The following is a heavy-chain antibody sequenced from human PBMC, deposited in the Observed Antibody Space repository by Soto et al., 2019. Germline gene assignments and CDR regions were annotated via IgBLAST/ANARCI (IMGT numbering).Heavy chain of an antibody. CDR3: ARFGERYYYDSSGPIPDAFDI. J-gene: IGHJ3*02. CDR2: IYTSGST. D-gene: IGHD3-22*01. Sequence: TSETLSLTCTVSGGSISSYYWSWIRQPAGKGLEWIGRIYTSGSTNYNPSLKSRVTMSVDTSKNQFSLKLSSVTAADTAVYYCARFGERYYYDSSGPIPDAFDIWGQGTMVTV. V-gene: IGHV4-4*07. CDR1: GGSISSYY.